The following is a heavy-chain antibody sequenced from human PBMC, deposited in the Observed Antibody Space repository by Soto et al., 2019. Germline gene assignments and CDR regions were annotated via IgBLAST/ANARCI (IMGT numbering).Heavy chain of an antibody. CDR2: ISASGGST. J-gene: IGHJ6*03. D-gene: IGHD3-3*01. V-gene: IGHV3-23*01. CDR3: AKYLARDVWSGYCFYYYYIDV. Sequence: GGSLRLSCAASWFTFSSYAMTWVRQPPGKGLERISAISASGGSTYDADPVKGRFTISRDSSKNTMFLQMNSLRAEDTAIYYCAKYLARDVWSGYCFYYYYIDVWGKGTTVTVSS. CDR1: WFTFSSYA.